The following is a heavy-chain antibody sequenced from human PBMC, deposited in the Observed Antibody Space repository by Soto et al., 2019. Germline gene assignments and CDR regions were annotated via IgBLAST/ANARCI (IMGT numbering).Heavy chain of an antibody. CDR1: GFTFSSYA. V-gene: IGHV3-30-3*01. CDR2: ISYDGSNK. CDR3: ARANWGLKGGDYYYYGMDV. J-gene: IGHJ6*02. Sequence: QVQLVESGGGVVQPGRSLRLSCAASGFTFSSYAMHWVRQAPGKGLEWVAGISYDGSNKYYADSVKGRFTISRDNSKNTLYLQMNGLRAEDTAVYYCARANWGLKGGDYYYYGMDVWGQGTTVTVSS. D-gene: IGHD7-27*01.